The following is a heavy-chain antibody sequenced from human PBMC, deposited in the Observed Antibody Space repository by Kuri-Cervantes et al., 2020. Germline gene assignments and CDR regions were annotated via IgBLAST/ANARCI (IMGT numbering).Heavy chain of an antibody. Sequence: GESLKISCAASGFTFSTYWMSWIRQAPGKGLEWVSYISSSGSTIYYADSVKGRFTISRDNAKNSLYLQMNSLRAEDTAVYYCARAGYYDILTGYSANDYWGQGTLVTVSS. D-gene: IGHD3-9*01. CDR2: ISSSGSTI. J-gene: IGHJ4*02. V-gene: IGHV3-11*01. CDR1: GFTFSTYW. CDR3: ARAGYYDILTGYSANDY.